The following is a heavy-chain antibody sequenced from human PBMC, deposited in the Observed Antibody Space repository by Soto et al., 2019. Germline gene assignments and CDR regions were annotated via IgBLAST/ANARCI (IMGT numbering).Heavy chain of an antibody. D-gene: IGHD3-3*01. Sequence: GGSLRLSCSASGFTFDNCGMHWVRQAPGKSLEWVSGISWDSGTIGYAGSVKGRFTISRDDAKNSLYLQMNSLRREDTALYSFVQGRNPTMTPPLDNWDQEPLFAISS. CDR3: VQGRNPTMTPPLDN. V-gene: IGHV3-9*01. CDR1: GFTFDNCG. J-gene: IGHJ4*01. CDR2: ISWDSGTI.